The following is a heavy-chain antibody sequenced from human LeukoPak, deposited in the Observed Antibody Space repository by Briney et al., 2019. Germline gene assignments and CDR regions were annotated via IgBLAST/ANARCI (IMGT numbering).Heavy chain of an antibody. V-gene: IGHV1-46*01. Sequence: EASVKVSCKASGYTFSDFYVHWVRQAPGQGLEWMGIIKVSGGRTEYAQKFQGRVTMTRDMSTSTVYMELNNLRSEDTAVYYCAREPLESYYFDYWGQGTLVTVSS. CDR1: GYTFSDFY. CDR2: IKVSGGRT. CDR3: AREPLESYYFDY. J-gene: IGHJ4*02.